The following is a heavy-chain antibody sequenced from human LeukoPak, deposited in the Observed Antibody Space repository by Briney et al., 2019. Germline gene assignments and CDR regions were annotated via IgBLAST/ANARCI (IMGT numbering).Heavy chain of an antibody. V-gene: IGHV1-69*05. CDR1: GGTFISYA. CDR2: IIPIFGTA. CDR3: ARFHHYYGSGSFDY. Sequence: SVKVSCKASGGTFISYAISWVRQAPGQGLEWMGRIIPIFGTANYAQKFQGRVTITTDESTSTAYMELSSLRSEDTAVYYCARFHHYYGSGSFDYWGQGTLVTVSS. D-gene: IGHD3-10*01. J-gene: IGHJ4*02.